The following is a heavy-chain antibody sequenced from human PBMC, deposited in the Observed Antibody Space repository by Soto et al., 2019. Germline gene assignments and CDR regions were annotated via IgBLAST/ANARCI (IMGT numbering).Heavy chain of an antibody. CDR1: GFTFSSYE. J-gene: IGHJ3*02. Sequence: PGGSLRLSCAASGFTFSSYEMNWVRQAPGKGLEWVSYISSSGSTIYYADSVKGRFTISRDNAKNSLYLQMNSLRAEDTAVYYCARDRKEVLVVVTDDAFDIWGQGTMVTVSS. CDR2: ISSSGSTI. CDR3: ARDRKEVLVVVTDDAFDI. D-gene: IGHD2-21*02. V-gene: IGHV3-48*03.